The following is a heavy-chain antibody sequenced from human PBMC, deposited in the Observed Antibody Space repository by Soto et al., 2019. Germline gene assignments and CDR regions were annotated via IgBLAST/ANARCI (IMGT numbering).Heavy chain of an antibody. V-gene: IGHV1-8*01. CDR3: ASEHSGYSSIDY. J-gene: IGHJ4*02. CDR1: GYTFTSYD. Sequence: QVQLVQSGAEVKKPGASVKVSCKASGYTFTSYDINWVRQATGQGLEWMGWMNPNSGNTVYAQKFQGRVTMTRHTSISTAYMALSSLRSEDTAVYYCASEHSGYSSIDYWGQGTLVTVSS. D-gene: IGHD3-22*01. CDR2: MNPNSGNT.